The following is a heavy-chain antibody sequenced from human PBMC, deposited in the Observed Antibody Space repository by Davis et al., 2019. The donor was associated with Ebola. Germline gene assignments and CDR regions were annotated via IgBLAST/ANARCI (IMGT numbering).Heavy chain of an antibody. CDR3: ARRRGTYPDWYLDL. J-gene: IGHJ2*01. Sequence: SETLSLTCNVSGGPIGSDFWSWVRQPPGKGLEWMGYVSHTGSTSYNPSLKSRLTMSVDTSKNQLSVHLASLTAADTAVYYCARRRGTYPDWYLDLWGRGTLVIVSS. CDR1: GGPIGSDF. CDR2: VSHTGST. V-gene: IGHV4-59*08.